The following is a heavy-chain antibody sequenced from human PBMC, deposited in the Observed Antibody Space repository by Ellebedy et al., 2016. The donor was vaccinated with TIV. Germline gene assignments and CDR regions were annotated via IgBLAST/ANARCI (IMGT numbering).Heavy chain of an antibody. CDR1: GFTFSNYW. V-gene: IGHV3-74*01. CDR3: ASLYGDRTLGDY. CDR2: INSDGSST. D-gene: IGHD4-17*01. J-gene: IGHJ4*02. Sequence: GESLKISCAASGFTFSNYWMHWVRQAPGKGLVWVSRINSDGSSTNYADSVKGRFTISRDNAKNTLYLQMNSLRAEDTAVYYCASLYGDRTLGDYWGQGTLVTVSS.